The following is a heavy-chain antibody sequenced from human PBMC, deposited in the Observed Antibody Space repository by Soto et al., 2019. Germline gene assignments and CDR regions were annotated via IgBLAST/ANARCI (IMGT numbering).Heavy chain of an antibody. Sequence: QVQLQESGPGLVKPSETLSLTCTVSGGSISSYYWSWIRQPPGKGLEWIGYIYYSGSTNYNPSLKSRVPISVDTSKNQFALKLSSVTAADTAVYYCARSHVLLWFGELSPFDYWGQGTLVTVSS. D-gene: IGHD3-10*01. V-gene: IGHV4-59*01. J-gene: IGHJ4*02. CDR3: ARSHVLLWFGELSPFDY. CDR2: IYYSGST. CDR1: GGSISSYY.